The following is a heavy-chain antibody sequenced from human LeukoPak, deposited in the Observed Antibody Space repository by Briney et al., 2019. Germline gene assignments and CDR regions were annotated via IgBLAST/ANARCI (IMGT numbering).Heavy chain of an antibody. CDR1: GFTFSSYS. Sequence: GGSLRLSCAASGFTFSSYSMNWVRQAPGKGLEWVSSISSSSYIYYADSVKGRFTISRDNAKNSLYLQMNSLRAEDTAVYYCARVGSSSWYDPWYFDYWGQGTLVTVSS. V-gene: IGHV3-21*01. J-gene: IGHJ4*02. D-gene: IGHD6-13*01. CDR3: ARVGSSSWYDPWYFDY. CDR2: ISSSSYI.